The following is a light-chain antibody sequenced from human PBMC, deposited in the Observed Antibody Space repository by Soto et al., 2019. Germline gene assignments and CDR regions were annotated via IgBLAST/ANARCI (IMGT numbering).Light chain of an antibody. CDR3: AAWDDSLKAVI. CDR1: SVNIGKNT. Sequence: QSVLTQPPSASGTPGQKVTISCSGSSVNIGKNTVNWFQQLPGTAPTFLIYSDSQRSSGVPARFSGSKSGTSASLSISGLQSEDEANYYCAAWDDSLKAVIFGGGTKLTVL. V-gene: IGLV1-44*01. CDR2: SDS. J-gene: IGLJ2*01.